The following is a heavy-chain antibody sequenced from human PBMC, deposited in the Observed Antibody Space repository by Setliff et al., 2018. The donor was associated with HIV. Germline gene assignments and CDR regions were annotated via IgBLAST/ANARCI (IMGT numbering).Heavy chain of an antibody. CDR1: GFTFSDYS. V-gene: IGHV3-48*01. D-gene: IGHD2-21*01. Sequence: PGGSLRLSCAASGFTFSDYSMSWVRQAPGKGLEWVSYISSSSTIYYADSVKGRFTISRDNANNSLYLQIHSLTAEDTAVYYCAIEDGCGGHYHSWGQGTLVTVSS. CDR2: ISSSSTI. J-gene: IGHJ4*02. CDR3: AIEDGCGGHYHS.